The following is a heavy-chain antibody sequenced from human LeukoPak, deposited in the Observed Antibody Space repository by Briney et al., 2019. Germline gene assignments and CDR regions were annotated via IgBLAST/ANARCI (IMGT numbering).Heavy chain of an antibody. CDR1: GFTFSNAW. CDR3: TTDISYYYDSSGYYYGFDY. V-gene: IGHV3-15*01. D-gene: IGHD3-22*01. Sequence: GGSLGLSCAASGFTFSNAWMSRVRQAPGKGLEWVGRIKSKTDGGTTDYAAPVKGRFAISRDDSKNTLYLQMNSLKTEDTAVYYCTTDISYYYDSSGYYYGFDYWGQGTLVTVFS. J-gene: IGHJ4*02. CDR2: IKSKTDGGTT.